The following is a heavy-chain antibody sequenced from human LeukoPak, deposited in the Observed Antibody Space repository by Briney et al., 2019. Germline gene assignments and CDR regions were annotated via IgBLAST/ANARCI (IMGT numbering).Heavy chain of an antibody. CDR1: GFSFSTFW. Sequence: GGSLRLSCAASGFSFSTFWMSWVRQAPERGLEWVANIKPDGSEPYYVDSVKGRFTISRDNAKNSMYLQINSLRAEDTAVYYCVRGGGLLPDYWGQGTPVTGSS. J-gene: IGHJ4*02. CDR2: IKPDGSEP. CDR3: VRGGGLLPDY. V-gene: IGHV3-7*01. D-gene: IGHD2-15*01.